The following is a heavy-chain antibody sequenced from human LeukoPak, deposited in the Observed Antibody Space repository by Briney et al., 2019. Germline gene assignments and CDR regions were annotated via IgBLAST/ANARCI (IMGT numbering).Heavy chain of an antibody. CDR3: ASGRDGYNCDY. CDR2: ISSTSSYI. D-gene: IGHD5-24*01. Sequence: GGSPRLSCAASGFTFSSYSMNWVRQAPGKGLEWVSSISSTSSYIYYADSVKGRFTISRDNAKNSLYLQMNSLRAEDTAVYYCASGRDGYNCDYWGQGTLVTVSS. J-gene: IGHJ4*02. V-gene: IGHV3-21*01. CDR1: GFTFSSYS.